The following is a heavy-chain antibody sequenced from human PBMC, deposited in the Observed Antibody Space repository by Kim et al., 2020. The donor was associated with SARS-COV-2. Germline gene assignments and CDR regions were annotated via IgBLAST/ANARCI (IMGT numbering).Heavy chain of an antibody. V-gene: IGHV1-2*02. Sequence: ASVKVSCKASGYTFTGYYMHWVRQAPGQGLEWMGWINPNSGGTNYAQKFQGRVTMTKDTSISTAYMELSRLRSDDTAVYYCARGIRGDSGFLKSAVVDYWGQGTLVTVSS. CDR2: INPNSGGT. J-gene: IGHJ4*02. D-gene: IGHD3-22*01. CDR3: ARGIRGDSGFLKSAVVDY. CDR1: GYTFTGYY.